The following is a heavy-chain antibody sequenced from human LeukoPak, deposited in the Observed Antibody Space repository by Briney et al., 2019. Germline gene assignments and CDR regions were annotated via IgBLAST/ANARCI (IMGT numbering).Heavy chain of an antibody. J-gene: IGHJ4*02. Sequence: GASMKVSCKASGYTFTGYYMHWVRQAPGQGLEWMGRINPNSGGTNYAQKFQGRVTMTRDTSISTAYMELSRLRSDDTAVYYCARDHLVGFTHWGHYYDSSGHDYWGQGTLVTVSS. D-gene: IGHD3-22*01. CDR3: ARDHLVGFTHWGHYYDSSGHDY. V-gene: IGHV1-2*06. CDR2: INPNSGGT. CDR1: GYTFTGYY.